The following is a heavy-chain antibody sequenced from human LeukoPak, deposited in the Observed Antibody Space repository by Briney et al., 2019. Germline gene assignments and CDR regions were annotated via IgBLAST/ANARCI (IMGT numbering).Heavy chain of an antibody. CDR1: GGSFSGYY. CDR3: ARMTRGIAAAAIDY. CDR2: INHSGST. J-gene: IGHJ4*02. V-gene: IGHV4-34*01. D-gene: IGHD6-13*01. Sequence: SETLSLTCAVYGGSFSGYYWSWIRQPPGKGLEWIGEINHSGSTNYNPSLKSRVTISVDTSKNQFSLKLSSVTPEDTAVYYCARMTRGIAAAAIDYWGQGTLVTVSS.